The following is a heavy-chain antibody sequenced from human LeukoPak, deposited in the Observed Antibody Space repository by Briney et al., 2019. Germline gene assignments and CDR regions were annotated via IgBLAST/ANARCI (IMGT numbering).Heavy chain of an antibody. Sequence: GVSVKVSCKASGGTFSSYAISWVRQAPGQGLEWMGRIIPIFGIANYAQKFQGRVTITADKSTSTAYMELSSLRSEDTAVYYCARDARNDYGGLYYFDYWGQGTLVTVSS. CDR3: ARDARNDYGGLYYFDY. J-gene: IGHJ4*02. CDR1: GGTFSSYA. V-gene: IGHV1-69*04. CDR2: IIPIFGIA. D-gene: IGHD4-23*01.